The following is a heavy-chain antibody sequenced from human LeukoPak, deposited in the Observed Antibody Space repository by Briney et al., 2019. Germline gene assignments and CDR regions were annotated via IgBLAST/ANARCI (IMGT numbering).Heavy chain of an antibody. CDR3: ARDHMSSGWWIRFDY. V-gene: IGHV3-30*04. Sequence: GNSLRLSCAASVYTFRSYVVHWARQAPGKGLEWVAVISYDGSNKYYAESVIGRFTISRDNSRNTLYLEMNSLTAEDTAVYYCARDHMSSGWWIRFDYWGQGTLVNVSS. CDR2: ISYDGSNK. CDR1: VYTFRSYV. D-gene: IGHD6-19*01. J-gene: IGHJ4*02.